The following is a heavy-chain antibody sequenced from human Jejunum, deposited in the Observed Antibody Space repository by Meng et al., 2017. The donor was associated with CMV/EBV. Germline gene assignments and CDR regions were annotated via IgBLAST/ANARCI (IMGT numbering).Heavy chain of an antibody. V-gene: IGHV4-30-4*01. CDR3: ARASYGSGSPLGESWFDP. D-gene: IGHD3-10*01. CDR2: IHSSGST. CDR1: GGSMSSGNYY. J-gene: IGHJ5*02. Sequence: QVQLQESGPGLVEPSQTLSLTCTVSGGSMSSGNYYWSWIRQPPEKGLEWIGYIHSSGSTYYNPSLRSRLTISVDTSKNQFSLKLSSVTAADTAVYYCARASYGSGSPLGESWFDPWGQGTLVTVSS.